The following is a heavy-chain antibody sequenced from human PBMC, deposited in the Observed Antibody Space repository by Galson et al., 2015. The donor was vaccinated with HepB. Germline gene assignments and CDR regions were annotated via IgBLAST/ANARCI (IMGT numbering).Heavy chain of an antibody. CDR3: ASRWGCGGDCRVGMDV. CDR2: IIPILGIA. Sequence: SVKVSCKASGGTFSSYAISWVRQAPGQGLEWMGRIIPILGIANYAQKFQGRVTITADKSTSTAYMELSSLRSEDTAVYYYASRWGCGGDCRVGMDVWGQGTTVTVSS. J-gene: IGHJ6*02. V-gene: IGHV1-69*04. D-gene: IGHD2-21*02. CDR1: GGTFSSYA.